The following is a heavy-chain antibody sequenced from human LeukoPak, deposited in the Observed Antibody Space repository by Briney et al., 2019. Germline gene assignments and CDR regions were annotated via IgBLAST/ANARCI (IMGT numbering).Heavy chain of an antibody. D-gene: IGHD4-11*01. V-gene: IGHV4-30-4*08. J-gene: IGHJ5*02. CDR2: IYYLGTT. CDR3: AREETTYNWFDP. CDR1: GGSITSGDYY. Sequence: PSQTLSLTCSVSGGSITSGDYYWSWIRQPPGKGLEWLGHIYYLGTTYYNPSLKSRISISVDTSKNEFSLKLNSVTAADTAVYYCAREETTYNWFDPWGQGTLVSVSS.